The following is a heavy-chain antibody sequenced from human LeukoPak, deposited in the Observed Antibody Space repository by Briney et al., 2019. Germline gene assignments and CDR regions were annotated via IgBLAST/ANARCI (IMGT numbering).Heavy chain of an antibody. CDR2: IDWNGGSI. Sequence: PGRSLRLSCAASGFTFDNYAMHWVRQVPGKGLEWVASIDWNGGSIDYADSLKGRFSISRDNAKNSLYLQMIRLRTEDTAVYYCVKDRSSAWYCPGFWGQGTLVSVSS. V-gene: IGHV3-9*01. J-gene: IGHJ4*02. CDR3: VKDRSSAWYCPGF. D-gene: IGHD6-13*01. CDR1: GFTFDNYA.